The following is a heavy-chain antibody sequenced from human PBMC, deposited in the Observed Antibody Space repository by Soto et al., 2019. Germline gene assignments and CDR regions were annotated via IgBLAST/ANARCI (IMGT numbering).Heavy chain of an antibody. CDR1: GFNFSSYW. CDR3: ARELRYYYYALDV. V-gene: IGHV3-74*01. J-gene: IGHJ6*02. CDR2: INSDGRST. Sequence: EVQLLESGGGLVQPGGSMRLSCAASGFNFSSYWMHWVGQAPGKGLVWVSRINSDGRSTSYADSVKGRFTIYRDNAKNTRYLQMNRLRAEDTAVYYCARELRYYYYALDVWGPGNTVNVSS.